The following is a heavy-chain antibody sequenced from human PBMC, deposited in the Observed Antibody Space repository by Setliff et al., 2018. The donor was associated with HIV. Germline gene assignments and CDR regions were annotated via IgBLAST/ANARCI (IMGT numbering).Heavy chain of an antibody. CDR2: IDYTGKT. V-gene: IGHV4-34*01. CDR1: GGSFSGYY. CDR3: ARKNRGALAPFDY. Sequence: PSETLSLTCAVYGGSFSGYYWSWIRQPPGKGLEWIGSIDYTGKTHYNPSLKSRVTISADTSKSQFSLNLSSVTAADTAVYYCARKNRGALAPFDYWGQGTLVTVSS. J-gene: IGHJ4*02. D-gene: IGHD6-19*01.